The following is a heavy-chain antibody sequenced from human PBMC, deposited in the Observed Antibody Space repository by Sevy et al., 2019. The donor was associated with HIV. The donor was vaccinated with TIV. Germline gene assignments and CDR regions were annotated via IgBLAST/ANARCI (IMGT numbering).Heavy chain of an antibody. CDR1: GFTFSSYW. CDR2: IKQDGSEK. CDR3: ARDFPGYSSGIGYFDY. Sequence: GGSLRLSCAASGFTFSSYWMSWVRQAPGKGLEWMANIKQDGSEKYYVDSVKGRFTISRDNAKNSLYLQMNSLRAEDTAVYYCARDFPGYSSGIGYFDYWGQGTLVTVSS. V-gene: IGHV3-7*01. J-gene: IGHJ4*02. D-gene: IGHD6-19*01.